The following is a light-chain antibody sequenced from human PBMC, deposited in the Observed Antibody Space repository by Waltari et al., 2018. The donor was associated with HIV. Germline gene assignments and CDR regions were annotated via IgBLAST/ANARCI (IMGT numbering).Light chain of an antibody. CDR1: QGVSSN. J-gene: IGKJ1*01. V-gene: IGKV3-15*01. CDR3: QQYNNWPPWT. Sequence: EIVMTPSPATLSVSPGERATLSCRDSQGVSSNLALYQQKPGQAPRLLIYGASTRATGIPARFSGSVSGTEFTLTISSLQSEDFAVYYCQQYNNWPPWTFGQGTKVEIK. CDR2: GAS.